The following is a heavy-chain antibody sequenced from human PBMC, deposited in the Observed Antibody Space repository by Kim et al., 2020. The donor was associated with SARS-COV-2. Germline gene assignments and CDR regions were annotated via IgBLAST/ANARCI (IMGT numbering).Heavy chain of an antibody. V-gene: IGHV1-58*01. D-gene: IGHD6-13*01. CDR3: AADHGYSSSWYL. J-gene: IGHJ5*02. Sequence: NYALKFQERVTITRDMSTSTAYMELSSLRSEDTAVYYCAADHGYSSSWYLWGQGTLVTVSS.